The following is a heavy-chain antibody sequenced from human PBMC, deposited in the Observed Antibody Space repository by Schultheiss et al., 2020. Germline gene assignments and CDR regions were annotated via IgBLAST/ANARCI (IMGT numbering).Heavy chain of an antibody. CDR2: ISSSSSYI. CDR3: ARGPDVLLWFGEDQFDY. J-gene: IGHJ4*02. V-gene: IGHV3-21*01. Sequence: GGSLRLSCAASGFTFSSYSMNWVRQAPGKGLEWVSSISSSSSYIYYADSVKGRFTISRDNSKNTLYLQMNSLRAEDTAVYYCARGPDVLLWFGEDQFDYWGQGTLVTVSS. CDR1: GFTFSSYS. D-gene: IGHD3-10*01.